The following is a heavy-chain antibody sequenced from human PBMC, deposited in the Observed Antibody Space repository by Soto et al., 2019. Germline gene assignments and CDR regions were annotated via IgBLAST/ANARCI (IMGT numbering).Heavy chain of an antibody. CDR3: AGTTSHYWYYMDV. D-gene: IGHD1-7*01. J-gene: IGHJ6*03. CDR2: TYYRSRWYN. V-gene: IGHV6-1*01. CDR1: GDSASSNNAA. Sequence: SQTLSLTCAISGDSASSNNAAWNWIRQSPSRGLGWLGRTYYRSRWYNDYAVSVKSRITVNPDTSKNQFSLQLTSVTPEDTAVYYCAGTTSHYWYYMDVWGKGTTVTVSS.